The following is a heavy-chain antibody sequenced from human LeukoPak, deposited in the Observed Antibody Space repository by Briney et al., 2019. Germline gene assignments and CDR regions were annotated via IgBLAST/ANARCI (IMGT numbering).Heavy chain of an antibody. CDR2: IIPIFGTA. CDR3: ASRDYDILTGYTGVYYMDV. Sequence: SVKVSCKASGGTFSSYAVSWVRQAPGQGLEWMGGIIPIFGTANYAQKFQGRVTITTDESTSTAYMELSSLRSEDTAVYYCASRDYDILTGYTGVYYMDVWGKGTTVTVSS. CDR1: GGTFSSYA. D-gene: IGHD3-9*01. V-gene: IGHV1-69*05. J-gene: IGHJ6*03.